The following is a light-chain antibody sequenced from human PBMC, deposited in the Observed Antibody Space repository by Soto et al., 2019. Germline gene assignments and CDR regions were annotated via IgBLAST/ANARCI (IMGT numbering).Light chain of an antibody. V-gene: IGKV1-39*01. Sequence: DIQMTQSPSTLSSSVGDRVTVTCRASQSISRYLNWYQQKPGNAPKLLIYAASNLQSGVPSRFSGSGSGTDFTLTISCLQPEDFATYYCQQSYSTPLTFGGGTKVDIK. CDR3: QQSYSTPLT. J-gene: IGKJ4*01. CDR2: AAS. CDR1: QSISRY.